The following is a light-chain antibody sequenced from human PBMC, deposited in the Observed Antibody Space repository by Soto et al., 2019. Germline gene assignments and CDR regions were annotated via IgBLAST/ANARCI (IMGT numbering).Light chain of an antibody. V-gene: IGLV2-14*01. CDR3: SSYASSNSYV. CDR1: SSDVGGYNF. Sequence: QSVLTQPASVSGSPGQSITISCTGTSSDVGGYNFVSWYQQHPGKAPKLMIHDVTTRPSGVSIRFSGSKSGTTASLTISGLQPEDEADYYCSSYASSNSYVFGTGTKVTVL. J-gene: IGLJ1*01. CDR2: DVT.